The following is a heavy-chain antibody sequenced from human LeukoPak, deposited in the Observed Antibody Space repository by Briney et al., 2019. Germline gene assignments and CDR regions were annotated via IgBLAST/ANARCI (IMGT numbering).Heavy chain of an antibody. CDR3: ARREGYSSSSRYFQH. D-gene: IGHD6-6*01. V-gene: IGHV5-51*01. J-gene: IGHJ1*01. CDR1: GYSFTSHW. CDR2: IYPGDSDT. Sequence: GESLKISCKGSGYSFTSHWIGWGRQMPGKGLGWMGIIYPGDSDTRYSPSFQGQVTISADKSISTAYLQWSSLKASDTAMYYCARREGYSSSSRYFQHWGQGTLVTVSS.